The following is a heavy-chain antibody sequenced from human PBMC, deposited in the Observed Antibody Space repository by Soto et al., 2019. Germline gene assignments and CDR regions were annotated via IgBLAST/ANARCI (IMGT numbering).Heavy chain of an antibody. D-gene: IGHD2-21*02. CDR3: ARQRTSVVTRADFDV. Sequence: PSETLSLTCTATGDSISSRSYYWGWIRQPPGKGLEWIGSIYYSGSTYNNPSLRSRVSMSIDTSKDQFSLKLKSVTAADPALYFCARQRTSVVTRADFDVWGTGSLVTV. V-gene: IGHV4-39*01. J-gene: IGHJ4*02. CDR2: IYYSGST. CDR1: GDSISSRSYY.